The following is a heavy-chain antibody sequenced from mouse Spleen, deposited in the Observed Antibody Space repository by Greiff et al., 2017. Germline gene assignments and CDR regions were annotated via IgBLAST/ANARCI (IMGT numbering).Heavy chain of an antibody. D-gene: IGHD2-1*01. J-gene: IGHJ2*01. CDR2: IWSGGST. V-gene: IGHV2-2*01. Sequence: VKVEESGPGLVQPSQSLSITCTVSGFSLTSYGVHWVRQSPGKGLEWLGVIWSGGSTDYNAAFISRLSISKDNSKSQVFFKMNSLQADDTAIYYCATYGNYPYYFDYWGQGTTLTVSS. CDR3: ATYGNYPYYFDY. CDR1: GFSLTSYG.